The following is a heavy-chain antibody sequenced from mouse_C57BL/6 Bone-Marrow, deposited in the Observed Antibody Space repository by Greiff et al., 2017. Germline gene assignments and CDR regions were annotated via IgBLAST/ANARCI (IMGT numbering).Heavy chain of an antibody. D-gene: IGHD1-1*01. Sequence: VQLQQSGAELVRPGTSVKMSCKASGYTFTNYWIGWAKQRPGHGLEWIGDIYPGGGYTNYNEKFKGKNTLTADKSSSTAYMQFSSLTSEDSAISYSARSDYCGSSWGYWGQGTTLTVSS. V-gene: IGHV1-63*01. CDR1: GYTFTNYW. CDR2: IYPGGGYT. CDR3: ARSDYCGSSWGY. J-gene: IGHJ2*01.